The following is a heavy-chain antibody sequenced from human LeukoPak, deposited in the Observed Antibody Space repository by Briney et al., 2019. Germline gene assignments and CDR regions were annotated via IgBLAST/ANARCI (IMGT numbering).Heavy chain of an antibody. J-gene: IGHJ4*02. CDR3: AREPYCGGDCYFAY. CDR2: IYTSGTT. Sequence: SETLTLTCTVSSGSISSYYWSWIRQPAGKGLEWIGRIYTSGTTNYNPSLKRRVTMSVDTSRNQFSLKLSSVTAADTAVYYCAREPYCGGDCYFAYWGQGTLVTVSS. D-gene: IGHD2-21*01. CDR1: SGSISSYY. V-gene: IGHV4-4*07.